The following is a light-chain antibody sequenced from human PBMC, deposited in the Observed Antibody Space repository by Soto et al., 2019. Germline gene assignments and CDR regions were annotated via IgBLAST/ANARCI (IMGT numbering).Light chain of an antibody. J-gene: IGKJ1*01. V-gene: IGKV1-5*01. CDR3: QHFKSFPIT. CDR1: QSISDW. CDR2: HAS. Sequence: DIQMTQSPSTLPASVGDRVTITCRASQSISDWLAWYQQKPGTAPKVLINHASSLQSGVPSRFSGSGSGTEFTLTISSLQPEDFATYYCQHFKSFPITFGQGTKVDIK.